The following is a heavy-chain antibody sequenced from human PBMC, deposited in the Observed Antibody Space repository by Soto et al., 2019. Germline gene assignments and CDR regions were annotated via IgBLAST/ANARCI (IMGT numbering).Heavy chain of an antibody. J-gene: IGHJ3*02. D-gene: IGHD3-3*01. Sequence: VDSLKISCKFSGYRFTSYVISFVLQMPGKGLECMGIIYPGDSDTRYSPSFQGQVTISADKSISTAYLQWSSLKASDTAMYYCARQKEVGDHDFDIWGQGTMV. V-gene: IGHV5-51*01. CDR2: IYPGDSDT. CDR1: GYRFTSYV. CDR3: ARQKEVGDHDFDI.